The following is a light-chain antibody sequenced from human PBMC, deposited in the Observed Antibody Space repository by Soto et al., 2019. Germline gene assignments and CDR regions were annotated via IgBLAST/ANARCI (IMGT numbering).Light chain of an antibody. CDR3: QQYYNTPTT. J-gene: IGKJ1*01. CDR2: WAS. Sequence: DIVLTQSPDSLAVSLGERATINCKSSQSVLYRSNNKHYLAWYQQRPGQPPKMLIYWASTRESGVPDRFSGSGSGTDFTLTISNLQAEDVAVYYCQQYYNTPTTFGQGTKVEIK. CDR1: QSVLYRSNNKHY. V-gene: IGKV4-1*01.